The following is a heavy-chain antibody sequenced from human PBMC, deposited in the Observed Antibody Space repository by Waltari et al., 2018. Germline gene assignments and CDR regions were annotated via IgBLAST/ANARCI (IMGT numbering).Heavy chain of an antibody. J-gene: IGHJ6*03. CDR1: GFTFSSYW. Sequence: EVQLVESGGGLVQPGGSLRLSCAASGFTFSSYWMSWVHQAPGKGLEWVANIKQDGSEKYYVDSVKGRFTISRDNAKNSLYLQMNSLRAEDTAVYYCARDRRGVAARRYYYYYMDVWGKGTTVTVSS. CDR3: ARDRRGVAARRYYYYYMDV. V-gene: IGHV3-7*01. D-gene: IGHD6-6*01. CDR2: IKQDGSEK.